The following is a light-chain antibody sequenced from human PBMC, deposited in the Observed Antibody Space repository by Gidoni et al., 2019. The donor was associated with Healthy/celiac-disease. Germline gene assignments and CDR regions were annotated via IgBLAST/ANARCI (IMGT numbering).Light chain of an antibody. Sequence: NFMLTQPHSVSVSPGKTVTISCPGSSGSIASNYVQWYQQRPGSAPTTVIYEDNQRPSGVPDRFSGSIDSSSNSASLTISGLKTEDEADYYCQSYDSSNHDVVFGGGTKLTVL. CDR2: EDN. J-gene: IGLJ2*01. V-gene: IGLV6-57*02. CDR3: QSYDSSNHDVV. CDR1: SGSIASNY.